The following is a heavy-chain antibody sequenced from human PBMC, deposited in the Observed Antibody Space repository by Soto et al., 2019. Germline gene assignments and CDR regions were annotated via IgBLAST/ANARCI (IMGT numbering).Heavy chain of an antibody. D-gene: IGHD2-8*01. CDR3: ARLVYDTRLNYMYFDF. Sequence: SETLSLTCAVSGVSISSGNWWTWVRQTPQRGLEYIGEIFHDGTANYYPSFERRVAISVDTSKNQFSPKLTSVTAADTAIYFCARLVYDTRLNYMYFDFWGQGALVTVSS. CDR1: GVSISSGNW. CDR2: IFHDGTA. V-gene: IGHV4-4*02. J-gene: IGHJ4*02.